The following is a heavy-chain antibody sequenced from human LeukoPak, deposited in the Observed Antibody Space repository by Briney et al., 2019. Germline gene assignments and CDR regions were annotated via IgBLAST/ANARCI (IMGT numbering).Heavy chain of an antibody. Sequence: TSETLSLTCAVYGGSFSGYYWSWIRQPPGKGLEWIGEINHSGSTNYNPSLKSRVTISVDTSKNQFSLKLSSVTAADTAVYYCARGFGSGWYWYFDLWGRGTLVTVSS. CDR3: ARGFGSGWYWYFDL. V-gene: IGHV4-34*01. CDR2: INHSGST. CDR1: GGSFSGYY. D-gene: IGHD6-19*01. J-gene: IGHJ2*01.